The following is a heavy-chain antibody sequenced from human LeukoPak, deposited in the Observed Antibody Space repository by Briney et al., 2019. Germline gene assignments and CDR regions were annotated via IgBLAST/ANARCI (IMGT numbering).Heavy chain of an antibody. J-gene: IGHJ4*02. D-gene: IGHD2-15*01. CDR2: IYPGDSDT. V-gene: IGHV5-51*01. Sequence: GESLKISCKGSGYSFTSYWIGGVRQMPGKGLEWMGIIYPGDSDTRYSPSFQGQVTISADKSISTAYLQWSSLKASDTAMYYCARRPYCSGGSCYEPQFDYWGQGTLVTVSS. CDR3: ARRPYCSGGSCYEPQFDY. CDR1: GYSFTSYW.